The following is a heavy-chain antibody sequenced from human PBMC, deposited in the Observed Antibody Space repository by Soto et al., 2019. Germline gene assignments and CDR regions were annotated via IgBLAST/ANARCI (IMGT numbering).Heavy chain of an antibody. D-gene: IGHD2-2*01. V-gene: IGHV3-11*05. CDR1: GFTFSGYY. Sequence: QVQLVESGGGLVKPGGSLRLSCAASGFTFSGYYMSWIRQAPGKGLECISYISSSGDRTKYADSAKGRFTISRDNAKKSLYLQMNSLRAEDTAVYYCVRETSYHFDNWGQGTLVTVSS. CDR2: ISSSGDRT. J-gene: IGHJ4*02. CDR3: VRETSYHFDN.